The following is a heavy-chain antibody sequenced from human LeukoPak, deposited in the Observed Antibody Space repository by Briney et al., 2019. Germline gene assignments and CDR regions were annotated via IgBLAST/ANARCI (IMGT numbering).Heavy chain of an antibody. V-gene: IGHV3-30*02. J-gene: IGHJ3*02. Sequence: GGSLRLSCAASGFTFSSYGMHWVRQAPGKGLEWVAFIRYDGSNKYYADSVKGRFTISRDNSKNTLHLQMNSLRAENTAVYYCAKALLLGETDAFDIWGQGTMVTVSS. CDR2: IRYDGSNK. CDR3: AKALLLGETDAFDI. CDR1: GFTFSSYG. D-gene: IGHD1-26*01.